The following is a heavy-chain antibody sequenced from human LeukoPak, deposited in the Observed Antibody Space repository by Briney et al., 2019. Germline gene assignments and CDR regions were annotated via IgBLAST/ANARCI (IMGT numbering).Heavy chain of an antibody. Sequence: SVKVSCKASGFTFTSSAMQWVRQARGERLEWIGWIVVGSGNTNYAQKFQERVTITRDMSTGTAYMELSSLRSEDTAVYYCVADPYFDNSGPPRWFDPWGQGTLVTVSS. CDR3: VADPYFDNSGPPRWFDP. CDR2: IVVGSGNT. J-gene: IGHJ5*02. D-gene: IGHD3-22*01. V-gene: IGHV1-58*02. CDR1: GFTFTSSA.